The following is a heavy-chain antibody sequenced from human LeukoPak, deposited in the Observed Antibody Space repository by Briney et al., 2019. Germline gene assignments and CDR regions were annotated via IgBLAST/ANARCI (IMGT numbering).Heavy chain of an antibody. J-gene: IGHJ6*02. Sequence: PGGSLRLSCAASGFTFSDHYMNWIRQAPGKGLEWVSYISTSGRSIYYADSVKGRFTISRDNAKSSLYLQMDSLRADDTAVYYCARDLSRGVNYYALDVWGQGTTVTVSS. CDR3: ARDLSRGVNYYALDV. V-gene: IGHV3-11*01. CDR1: GFTFSDHY. CDR2: ISTSGRSI. D-gene: IGHD2-15*01.